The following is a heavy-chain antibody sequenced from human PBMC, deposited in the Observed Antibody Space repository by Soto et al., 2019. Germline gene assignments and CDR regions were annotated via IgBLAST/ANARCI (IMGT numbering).Heavy chain of an antibody. CDR3: ARDRQYYQFWSGCQNEGPCAMDV. CDR2: INHCGGT. V-gene: IGHV4-34*02. Sequence: QVQLQQWGPGLLKPSETLSLTCAVYGGSFSGYYWTWIRQAPGKGLEWIGEINHCGGTNYNSSLKSRVTISVDTSKNQFSLILYSVTAADTAVYYCARDRQYYQFWSGCQNEGPCAMDVWGQGTTVTVSS. J-gene: IGHJ6*02. CDR1: GGSFSGYY. D-gene: IGHD3-3*02.